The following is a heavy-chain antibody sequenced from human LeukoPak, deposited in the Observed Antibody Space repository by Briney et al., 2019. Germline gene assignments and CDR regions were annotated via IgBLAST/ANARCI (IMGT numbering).Heavy chain of an antibody. CDR2: IIPIFGTA. CDR3: ARSDRDYAPGYYYYYMDV. J-gene: IGHJ6*03. CDR1: GGTFSSYA. D-gene: IGHD4-17*01. V-gene: IGHV1-69*05. Sequence: TVKVSCKPSGGTFSSYAISSVRQAPGQGLEWMGGIIPIFGTANYAQKFQGRVTITTDESTSTAYMELSSLRSEDTAVYYCARSDRDYAPGYYYYYMDVWGKGTTVTVSS.